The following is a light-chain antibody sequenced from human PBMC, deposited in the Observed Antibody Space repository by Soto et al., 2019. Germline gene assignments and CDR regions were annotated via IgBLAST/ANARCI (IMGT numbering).Light chain of an antibody. Sequence: DIQMTQSPSTLSASVGDRVTIPCRASQSVSNWLAWYQQKPGKAPTLLIYDVSRLETGVPSRFSGSGSGTEFTLTINSLQPEDFATYFCQQYDTYYTFGQGTKVDIK. CDR3: QQYDTYYT. CDR1: QSVSNW. J-gene: IGKJ2*01. CDR2: DVS. V-gene: IGKV1-5*01.